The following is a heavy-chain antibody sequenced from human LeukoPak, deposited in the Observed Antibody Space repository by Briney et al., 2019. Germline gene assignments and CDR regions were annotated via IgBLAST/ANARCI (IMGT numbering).Heavy chain of an antibody. J-gene: IGHJ6*02. Sequence: AASVKVSCKASGGTFSSYAISWVRQAPGQGLEWMGWISAYNGNTNYAQKLQGRVTMTTDTSTSTAYMELRSLRSDDTAVYYCARDSLGQHYYYYYGMDVWGQGTTVTVSS. CDR1: GGTFSSYA. V-gene: IGHV1-18*01. CDR3: ARDSLGQHYYYYYGMDV. CDR2: ISAYNGNT. D-gene: IGHD1-26*01.